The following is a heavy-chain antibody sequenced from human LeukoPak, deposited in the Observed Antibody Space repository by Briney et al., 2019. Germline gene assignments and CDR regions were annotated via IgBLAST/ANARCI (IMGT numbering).Heavy chain of an antibody. CDR1: GYTLTELS. Sequence: ASVKVSCKVSGYTLTELSMHWVRQAPGKGLEWMGGFDPEDGETIYAQKFQGRVTMTEDTSTDTAYMELSSLRSEDAAVYYCAGVSPNYYDSSGFQTYYYGMDVWGQGTTVTVSS. CDR2: FDPEDGET. CDR3: AGVSPNYYDSSGFQTYYYGMDV. J-gene: IGHJ6*02. V-gene: IGHV1-24*01. D-gene: IGHD3-22*01.